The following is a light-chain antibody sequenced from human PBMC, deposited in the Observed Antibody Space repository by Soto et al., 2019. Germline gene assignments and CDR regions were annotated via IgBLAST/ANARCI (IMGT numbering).Light chain of an antibody. CDR2: DAS. J-gene: IGKJ1*01. Sequence: DIQMTQSPSTLSASVGDRVTITCRASQSIRNWLAWYQDKPGKAPKPLIYDASSLESGVPSRFSGSGSGTEFTLTIGGLQPDDFATSVCQHYTAFPWPFGQGTKVEIK. CDR3: QHYTAFPWP. V-gene: IGKV1-5*01. CDR1: QSIRNW.